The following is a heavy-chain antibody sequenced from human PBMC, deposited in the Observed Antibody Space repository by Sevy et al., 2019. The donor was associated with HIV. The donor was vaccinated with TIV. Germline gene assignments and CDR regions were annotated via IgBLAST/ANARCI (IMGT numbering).Heavy chain of an antibody. CDR2: INPNSGGT. J-gene: IGHJ6*02. Sequence: ASVKVSCKASGYTFTGYYMHWVRQAPGQGLEWMGWINPNSGGTNYAQKFQGRVTMTRDTSISTAYMELSRLGSDDTAVYYCARDLLSCSSTSCYADTYYYYGMDVWGQGTTVTVSS. V-gene: IGHV1-2*02. CDR3: ARDLLSCSSTSCYADTYYYYGMDV. D-gene: IGHD2-2*01. CDR1: GYTFTGYY.